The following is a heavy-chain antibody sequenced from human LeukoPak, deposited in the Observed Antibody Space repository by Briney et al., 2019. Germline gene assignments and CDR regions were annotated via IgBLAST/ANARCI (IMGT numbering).Heavy chain of an antibody. CDR1: GFTVSSNY. CDR3: AREFVLNPEIPT. D-gene: IGHD2-8*02. Sequence: GGSLRLSCAASGFTVSSNYMSWVRQAPGKGLEWVSVNYSGGSTYYADSVKGRFTISRDNSKNTLYLQMNSLRAEDTAVYYCAREFVLNPEIPTWGQGTLVTVSS. J-gene: IGHJ4*02. V-gene: IGHV3-66*01. CDR2: NYSGGST.